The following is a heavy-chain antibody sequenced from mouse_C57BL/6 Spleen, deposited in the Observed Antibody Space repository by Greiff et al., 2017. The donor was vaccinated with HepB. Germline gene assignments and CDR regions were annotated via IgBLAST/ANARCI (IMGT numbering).Heavy chain of an antibody. D-gene: IGHD2-14*01. V-gene: IGHV3-6*01. J-gene: IGHJ2*01. CDR3: ARDRGTFDY. CDR1: GYSITSGYY. CDR2: ISYDGSN. Sequence: EVQLQQSGPGLVKPSQSLSPTCSVTGYSITSGYYWNWIRQFPGNKLEWMGYISYDGSNNYNPTLKNRIPITRDTSKNQFFLKLNSVTTEDTATYYCARDRGTFDYWGQGTTLTVSS.